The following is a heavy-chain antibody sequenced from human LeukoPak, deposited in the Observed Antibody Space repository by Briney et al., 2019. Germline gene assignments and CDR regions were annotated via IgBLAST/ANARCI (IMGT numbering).Heavy chain of an antibody. Sequence: GGSLRLSCAASGFTFSSYGMHWVRQAPGKGLEVVAVIWYDGSKRYYADSVMGRFTISRDIAKNTLYLQMNSLRADDTAVYYCGRDGGISIDYWGQGALVAVSS. J-gene: IGHJ4*02. V-gene: IGHV3-33*01. CDR1: GFTFSSYG. CDR3: GRDGGISIDY. D-gene: IGHD1-26*01. CDR2: IWYDGSKR.